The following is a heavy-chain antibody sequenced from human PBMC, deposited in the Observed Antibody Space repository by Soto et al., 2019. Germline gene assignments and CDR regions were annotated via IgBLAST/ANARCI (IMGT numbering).Heavy chain of an antibody. V-gene: IGHV1-3*01. D-gene: IGHD3-10*01. Sequence: ASVKVSCKASGYTFTSYAMHWVRQAPGQRLEWMGWINAGNGNTKYSQKFQGRVTITRDTSASTAYMELSSLRSEDTAVHYCARGPVRGVNNWFDPWGQGTLVTVSS. J-gene: IGHJ5*02. CDR2: INAGNGNT. CDR1: GYTFTSYA. CDR3: ARGPVRGVNNWFDP.